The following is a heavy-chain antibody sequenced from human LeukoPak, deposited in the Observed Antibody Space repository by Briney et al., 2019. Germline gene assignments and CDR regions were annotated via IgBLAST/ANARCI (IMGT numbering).Heavy chain of an antibody. CDR2: VYTSGST. V-gene: IGHV4-4*07. CDR3: ARLTTGTTTAFDI. Sequence: PSETLSLTCSVSGGSISGYYWTWIRQPAGKGLEWIGRVYTSGSTHYNPSLKTRLTMSVDTSKNQFSLKLSSVTAADTAVYYCARLTTGTTTAFDIWGQGTMVTVSS. J-gene: IGHJ3*02. D-gene: IGHD1-1*01. CDR1: GGSISGYY.